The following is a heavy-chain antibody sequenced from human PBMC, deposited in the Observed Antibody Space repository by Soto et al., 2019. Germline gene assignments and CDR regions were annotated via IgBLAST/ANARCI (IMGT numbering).Heavy chain of an antibody. CDR1: GFTFSNAW. Sequence: EVQLVESGGGLVKPGGSLRLSCAASGFTFSNAWMSWVRQAPGKGLEWVGRIKSKTDGGTTDYAAPVKGRFTISRDDSKNTLYLQMNSLNTEGTAVYYCTALPYDIFTSGYWVQGTLVTVSS. CDR2: IKSKTDGGTT. J-gene: IGHJ4*02. CDR3: TALPYDIFTSGY. V-gene: IGHV3-15*01. D-gene: IGHD3-9*01.